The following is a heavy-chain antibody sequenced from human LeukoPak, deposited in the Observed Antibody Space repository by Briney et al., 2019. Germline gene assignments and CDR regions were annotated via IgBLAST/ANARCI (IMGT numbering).Heavy chain of an antibody. CDR2: IYTSGIT. Sequence: PGGSLRLSCAASGFTVSSNYMSWVRQAPGKGLEWVSVIYTSGITYYADSVKGRFTFSRDNSKNALYLQMNSLRAEDTAVYYCAKDRGGGGYYFDYWGQGTLVTVSS. CDR1: GFTVSSNY. V-gene: IGHV3-53*01. J-gene: IGHJ4*02. D-gene: IGHD3-10*01. CDR3: AKDRGGGGYYFDY.